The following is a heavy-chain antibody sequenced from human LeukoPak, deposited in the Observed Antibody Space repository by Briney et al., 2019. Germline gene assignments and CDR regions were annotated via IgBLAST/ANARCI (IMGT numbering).Heavy chain of an antibody. CDR2: INPNSGGT. J-gene: IGHJ4*02. CDR3: ARADSRDYYFDY. V-gene: IGHV1-2*02. D-gene: IGHD3-22*01. Sequence: ASVKVSCKASGYTFTGYYMHWVRQAPGQGLEWMGWINPNSGGTNYAQKFQGRVTMTRGTSISTAYMELSRLRSDDTAVYYCARADSRDYYFDYWGQGTLVTVSS. CDR1: GYTFTGYY.